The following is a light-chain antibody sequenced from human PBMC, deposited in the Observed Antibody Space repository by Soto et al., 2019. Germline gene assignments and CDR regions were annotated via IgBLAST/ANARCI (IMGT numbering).Light chain of an antibody. Sequence: EIVLTQSPATLSLSPGERATLSCRASQSVSSYLAWYQQKPGQAPRLLIYDASNRATGIPARFSGSGSGTEFTLTISSLQSEDFAVYYCQQYYNWPPRITFGQGTRLEIK. CDR1: QSVSSY. J-gene: IGKJ5*01. CDR2: DAS. CDR3: QQYYNWPPRIT. V-gene: IGKV3-11*01.